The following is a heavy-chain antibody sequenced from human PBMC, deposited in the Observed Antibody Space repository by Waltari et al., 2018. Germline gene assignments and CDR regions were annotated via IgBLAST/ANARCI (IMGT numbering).Heavy chain of an antibody. D-gene: IGHD3-22*01. CDR2: IFYSWST. J-gene: IGHJ3*02. Sequence: QLQLQESGPGLVKPSETLSLTCTVSGGSISSSSYYWGWIRQPPGKGLEWIGSIFYSWSTYYNPSLKSRVTISVDTSKNQFSLKLSSVTAADTAVYYCASTYDSTRGGAFDIWGQGTMVSVS. V-gene: IGHV4-39*07. CDR1: GGSISSSSYY. CDR3: ASTYDSTRGGAFDI.